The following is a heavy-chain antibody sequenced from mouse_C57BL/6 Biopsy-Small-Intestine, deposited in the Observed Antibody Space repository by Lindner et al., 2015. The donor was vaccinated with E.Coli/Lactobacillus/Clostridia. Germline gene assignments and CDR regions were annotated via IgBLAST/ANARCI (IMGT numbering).Heavy chain of an antibody. V-gene: IGHV14-2*02. J-gene: IGHJ4*01. CDR1: GFIFTDYY. CDR3: ARDNSFSDISWWFDP. CDR2: IHPKGIRT. Sequence: SVKVSCKASGFIFTDYYMHWVRQAPGQGLEWMGIIHPKGIRTWYAQKFQGRVTMTRDTSTNTDYMELSSLRPEDTAVYYCARDNSFSDISWWFDPWGQGTLVTVSS. D-gene: IGHD1-1*02.